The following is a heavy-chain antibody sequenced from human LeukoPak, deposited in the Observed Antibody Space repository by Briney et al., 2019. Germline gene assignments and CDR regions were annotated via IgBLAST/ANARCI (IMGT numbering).Heavy chain of an antibody. V-gene: IGHV3-11*05. J-gene: IGHJ4*02. CDR2: ISSSSSYT. Sequence: GGSLRLSCAASGFTFSDYYMSWIRQAPGKGLEWVSYISSSSSYTNYADSVKGRFTISRDSSKNTLYLQMNSLRAEDTAVYYCARGLRWPYYFDYWGQGTLVTVSS. CDR1: GFTFSDYY. D-gene: IGHD4-23*01. CDR3: ARGLRWPYYFDY.